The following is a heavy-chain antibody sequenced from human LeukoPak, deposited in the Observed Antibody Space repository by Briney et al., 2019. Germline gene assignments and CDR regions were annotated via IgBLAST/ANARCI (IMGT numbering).Heavy chain of an antibody. CDR2: ISGSGDTT. J-gene: IGHJ4*02. D-gene: IGHD3-10*01. CDR1: GFTFSSYA. Sequence: GGSLRLSCAASGFTFSSYAMSWVRQAPGKGLEWVSGISGSGDTTYYADSVKGRFTISRDNSKNTLYLQMNSLRAEDTAVYYCAKDPDYGSAYWGQGTLVTVSS. V-gene: IGHV3-23*01. CDR3: AKDPDYGSAY.